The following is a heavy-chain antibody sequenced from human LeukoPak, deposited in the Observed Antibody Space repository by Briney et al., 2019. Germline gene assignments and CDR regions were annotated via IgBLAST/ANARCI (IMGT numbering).Heavy chain of an antibody. J-gene: IGHJ4*02. CDR1: GGSFSGYY. D-gene: IGHD6-19*01. CDR3: ARHGPRYSSGWFTDY. CDR2: INHSGST. Sequence: SETLSLTCAVYGGSFSGYYWSWIRQPPGKGLEWIGEINHSGSTNYNPSLKSRVTISVDTSKNQFSLKLSSVTAADTAVYYCARHGPRYSSGWFTDYWGQGTLVTVSS. V-gene: IGHV4-34*01.